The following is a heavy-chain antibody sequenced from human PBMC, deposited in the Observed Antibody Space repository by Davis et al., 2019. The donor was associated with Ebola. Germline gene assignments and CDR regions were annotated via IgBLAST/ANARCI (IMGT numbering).Heavy chain of an antibody. CDR1: GGSISSYY. D-gene: IGHD2-21*02. V-gene: IGHV4-59*12. CDR3: ARELDRDSTFDY. CDR2: IYYSGST. J-gene: IGHJ4*02. Sequence: MPSETLSLTCTVSGGSISSYYWSWIRQPPGKGLEWIGYIYYSGSTNYNPSLKSRVTISVDTSKNQFSLKLSSVTAADTAVYYCARELDRDSTFDYWGQGTLVTVSS.